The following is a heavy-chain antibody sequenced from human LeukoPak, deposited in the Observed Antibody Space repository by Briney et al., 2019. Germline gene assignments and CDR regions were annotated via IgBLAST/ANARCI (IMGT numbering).Heavy chain of an antibody. CDR1: GGSIGSYY. Sequence: SETLSLTCTVSGGSIGSYYWSWIRQPAGKGLEWIGRIYTSGSTNYNPSLKSRVTMSVDTSKNQFSLKLSSVTAADTAEYYCARVSDTLTGFDYWGQGTLVTVSS. J-gene: IGHJ4*02. CDR2: IYTSGST. D-gene: IGHD3-9*01. V-gene: IGHV4-4*07. CDR3: ARVSDTLTGFDY.